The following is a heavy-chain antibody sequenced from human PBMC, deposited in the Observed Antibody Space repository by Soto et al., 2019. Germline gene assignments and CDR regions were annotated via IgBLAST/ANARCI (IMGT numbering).Heavy chain of an antibody. Sequence: QVQLQESGPGLVKPSETLSLTCTVSGGSISSYYWSWIRQPPGKGLEWIGFIFYSGSTSYNPSLKSRVTISIDASEYQCSRKLNSVTAADTAVYYCASMIGDPVLSFDSWGQGTLVAVSS. CDR2: IFYSGST. V-gene: IGHV4-59*01. D-gene: IGHD3-10*02. CDR3: ASMIGDPVLSFDS. J-gene: IGHJ5*01. CDR1: GGSISSYY.